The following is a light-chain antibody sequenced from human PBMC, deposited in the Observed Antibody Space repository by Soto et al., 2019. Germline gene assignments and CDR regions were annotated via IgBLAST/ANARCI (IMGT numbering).Light chain of an antibody. V-gene: IGKV3-11*01. CDR2: DAS. CDR1: QSVSSY. J-gene: IGKJ1*01. Sequence: IVLTQSPAILSMSPGERATLSCRASQSVSSYFAWYQQKPGQAPRLLIYDASNRATGVLARFSGSGSGTDFTLTISSLEPEDFAVYYCQQRRYWPVTFGQGTKVEIK. CDR3: QQRRYWPVT.